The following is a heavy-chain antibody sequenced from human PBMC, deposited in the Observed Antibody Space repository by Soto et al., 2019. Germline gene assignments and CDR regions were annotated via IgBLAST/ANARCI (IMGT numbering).Heavy chain of an antibody. D-gene: IGHD6-19*01. CDR1: GFTFSSYS. CDR3: ARVTLIAVAGPTLDAFDI. J-gene: IGHJ3*02. Sequence: GGSLRLSCAASGFTFSSYSMNWVRQAPGKGLEWVSSISSSSSYIYYADSVKGRFTISRDNAKNSLYLQMNSLRAEDTAVYYCARVTLIAVAGPTLDAFDIWGQGTMVTVSS. V-gene: IGHV3-21*01. CDR2: ISSSSSYI.